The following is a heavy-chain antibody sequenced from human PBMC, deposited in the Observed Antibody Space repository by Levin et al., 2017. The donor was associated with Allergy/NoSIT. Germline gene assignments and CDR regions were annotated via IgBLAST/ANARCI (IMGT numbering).Heavy chain of an antibody. CDR3: ARDFEKAYYYDSSGYPIGGWFDP. J-gene: IGHJ5*02. CDR1: GFTFSDYY. V-gene: IGHV3-11*01. Sequence: SCAASGFTFSDYYMSWIRQAPGKGLEWVSYISSSGSTIYYADSVKGRFTISRDNAKNSLYLQMNSLRAEDTAVYYCARDFEKAYYYDSSGYPIGGWFDPWGQGTLVTVSS. D-gene: IGHD3-22*01. CDR2: ISSSGSTI.